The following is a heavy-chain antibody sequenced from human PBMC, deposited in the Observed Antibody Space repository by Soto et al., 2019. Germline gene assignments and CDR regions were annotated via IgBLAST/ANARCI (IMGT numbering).Heavy chain of an antibody. D-gene: IGHD2-8*02. CDR1: GGAFSGYY. CDR3: ARDKITGLFDY. Sequence: QVQLQQWRAGLLKPSETLSLTCAVSGGAFSGYYWSWIRQPPGTGLAWIGEINHSGSTNYNPSLKSRATRSVDTAKNQFSLKLTSVTAADTAVYYCARDKITGLFDYWGQGTLVTVSA. V-gene: IGHV4-34*01. CDR2: INHSGST. J-gene: IGHJ4*02.